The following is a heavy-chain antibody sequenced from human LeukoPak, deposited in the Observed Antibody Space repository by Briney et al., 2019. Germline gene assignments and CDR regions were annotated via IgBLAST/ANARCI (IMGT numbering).Heavy chain of an antibody. CDR1: GYTFTGYY. V-gene: IGHV1-2*02. Sequence: ASVKVSCKASGYTFTGYYMHWVRQAPGQGLEWMGWINPNSGGTNYAQKVQGRVTMTRDTSISTAYMELSRLRSDDTAVYYCARGSRITMVRGVNKSDYWGQGTLVTVSS. CDR2: INPNSGGT. J-gene: IGHJ4*02. D-gene: IGHD3-10*01. CDR3: ARGSRITMVRGVNKSDY.